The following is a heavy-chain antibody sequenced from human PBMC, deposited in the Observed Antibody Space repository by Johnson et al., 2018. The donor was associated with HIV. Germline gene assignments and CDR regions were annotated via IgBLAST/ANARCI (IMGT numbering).Heavy chain of an antibody. Sequence: MQLVESGGGLVQSGGSLRLSCAASGITVNTNYMSWVRRAPGKGLEWVSRINSDGSSTTYADSVKDRFTISRDNAKNILYLQMNSLRAEDTAVYYCARDLPWSSSWESDAFDIWGQGTMVTVSS. CDR3: ARDLPWSSSWESDAFDI. V-gene: IGHV3-74*01. CDR1: GITVNTNY. J-gene: IGHJ3*02. D-gene: IGHD6-13*01. CDR2: INSDGSST.